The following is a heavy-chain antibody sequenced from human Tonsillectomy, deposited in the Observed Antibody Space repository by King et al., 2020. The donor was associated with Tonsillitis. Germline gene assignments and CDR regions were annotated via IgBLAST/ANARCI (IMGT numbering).Heavy chain of an antibody. CDR2: IDPTDSYT. J-gene: IGHJ4*02. Sequence: QLVQSGPEVKKPGEPLRISCKGSGYRFTDYWISWVRQMPGKGLEWMGRIDPTDSYTDYSPSFQGHVSISADKSTSTAYLQWSSLQASDTAMYYCARLTGIWVPDYWGQGTLVTVSS. CDR3: ARLTGIWVPDY. V-gene: IGHV5-10-1*01. D-gene: IGHD3-10*01. CDR1: GYRFTDYW.